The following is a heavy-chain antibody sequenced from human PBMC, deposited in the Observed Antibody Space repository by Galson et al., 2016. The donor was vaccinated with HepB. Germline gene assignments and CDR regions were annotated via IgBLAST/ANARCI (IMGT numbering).Heavy chain of an antibody. D-gene: IGHD3-3*01. CDR3: ARESGYNFWSGHFDY. CDR2: IYPADSDT. V-gene: IGHV5-51*01. J-gene: IGHJ4*02. Sequence: QSGAEVKKPGESLKISCKASGYRFTSYWIGWVRQMPGKGLEWMGIIYPADSDTRYSPSFQGQVTISADKSISTVYLQWSSLKASDTAIYYCARESGYNFWSGHFDYWGQGNLVTVST. CDR1: GYRFTSYW.